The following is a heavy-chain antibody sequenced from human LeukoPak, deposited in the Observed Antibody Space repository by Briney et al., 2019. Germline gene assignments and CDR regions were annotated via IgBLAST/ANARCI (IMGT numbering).Heavy chain of an antibody. J-gene: IGHJ1*01. CDR2: INPSGGST. CDR1: GYTFTSYY. D-gene: IGHD1-26*01. CDR3: ARDSIVAAEYFQH. Sequence: APVKVSCKASGYTFTSYYMHWVRQAPGQGLEWMGIINPSGGSTSYAQKFQGRVTMTRDTSTSTVYMELSSLRSEDTAVYYCARDSIVAAEYFQHWGQGTLVTVSS. V-gene: IGHV1-46*01.